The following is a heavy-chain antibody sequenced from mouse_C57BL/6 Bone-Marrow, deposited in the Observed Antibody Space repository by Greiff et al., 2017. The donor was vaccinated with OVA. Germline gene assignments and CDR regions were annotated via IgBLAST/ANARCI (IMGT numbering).Heavy chain of an antibody. CDR3: TYDGYLYFDY. J-gene: IGHJ2*01. Sequence: VHVKQSGAELVRPGASVKLSCTASGFNIKDDYMHWVKQRPEQGLEWIGWIDPENGDTEYASKFQGKATITADTSSNTAYLQLSSLTSEDTAVYYCTYDGYLYFDYWGQGTTLTVSS. CDR2: IDPENGDT. CDR1: GFNIKDDY. V-gene: IGHV14-4*01. D-gene: IGHD2-3*01.